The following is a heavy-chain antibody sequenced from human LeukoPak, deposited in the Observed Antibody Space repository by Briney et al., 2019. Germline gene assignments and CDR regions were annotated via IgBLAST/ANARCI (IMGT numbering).Heavy chain of an antibody. J-gene: IGHJ4*02. D-gene: IGHD6-13*01. CDR3: ARGIAAAGASLFDY. Sequence: PSETLSLICTVSGGSIVSHYWNWIRQPAGRGLEWIGRFYASGTTNTSPSLKSRVTMSVDTSKNQFSLKLSSVTAADTAVYYCARGIAAAGASLFDYWGQGTLVTVSS. V-gene: IGHV4-4*07. CDR1: GGSIVSHY. CDR2: FYASGTT.